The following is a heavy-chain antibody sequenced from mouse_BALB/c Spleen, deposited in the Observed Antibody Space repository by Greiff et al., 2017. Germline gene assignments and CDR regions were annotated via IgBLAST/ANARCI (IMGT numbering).Heavy chain of an antibody. CDR3: ARQDGNGDAMDY. J-gene: IGHJ4*01. CDR1: GFTFSSYA. Sequence: EVHLVESGGGLVKPGGSLKLSCAASGFTFSSYAMSWVRQTPEKRLEWVATISSGGSYTYYPDSVKGRFTISRDNAKNTLYLQMSSLRSEDTAMYYCARQDGNGDAMDYWGQGTSVTVSS. CDR2: ISSGGSYT. V-gene: IGHV5-9-3*01. D-gene: IGHD2-1*01.